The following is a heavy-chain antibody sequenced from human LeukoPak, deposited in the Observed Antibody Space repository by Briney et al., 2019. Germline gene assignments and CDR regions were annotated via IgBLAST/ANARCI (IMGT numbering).Heavy chain of an antibody. CDR1: GGTFSSNA. J-gene: IGHJ4*02. V-gene: IGHV1-69*05. CDR2: IIPIFGTA. CDR3: ARDRVSGYYSFDY. Sequence: SVKVSCKASGGTFSSNAISWVRQAPGQGLEWMGRIIPIFGTANYAQKFQGRVTITTDESTSTAYMELSSLRSEDTAVYYCARDRVSGYYSFDYWGQGTLVTVSS. D-gene: IGHD3-22*01.